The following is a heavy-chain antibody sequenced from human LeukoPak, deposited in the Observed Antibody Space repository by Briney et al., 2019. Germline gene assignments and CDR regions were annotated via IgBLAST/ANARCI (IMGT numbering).Heavy chain of an antibody. CDR1: GYTFTGYY. CDR2: INPNSGGT. Sequence: ASVKVSCKASGYTFTGYYMHLVRQAPGQGLEWMGWINPNSGGTNYAQKFQGRVTMTRDTSISTAYMELSRLRSDDTAVYYCARRGSEWLVSGTFDYWGQGTLVTVSS. CDR3: ARRGSEWLVSGTFDY. V-gene: IGHV1-2*02. D-gene: IGHD6-19*01. J-gene: IGHJ4*02.